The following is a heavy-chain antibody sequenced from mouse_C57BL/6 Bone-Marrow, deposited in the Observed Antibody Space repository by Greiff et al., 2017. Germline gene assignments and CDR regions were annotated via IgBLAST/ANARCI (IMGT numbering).Heavy chain of an antibody. J-gene: IGHJ1*03. CDR1: GYTFTDYN. V-gene: IGHV1-22*01. D-gene: IGHD1-1*01. CDR3: ARSRGSYYYGSSADWYFDV. Sequence: EVKLQESGPELVKPGASVKMSCKASGYTFTDYNMHWVKQSHGKSLEWIGYINPNNGGTSYNQKFKGKATLTVNKSSSTAYMELRSLTSEDSAVYYCARSRGSYYYGSSADWYFDVWGTGTTVTVSS. CDR2: INPNNGGT.